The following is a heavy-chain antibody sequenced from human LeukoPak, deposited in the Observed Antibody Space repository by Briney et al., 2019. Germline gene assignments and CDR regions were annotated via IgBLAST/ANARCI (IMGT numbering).Heavy chain of an antibody. D-gene: IGHD6-19*01. CDR1: RFTFDDYA. Sequence: GGSLRLSCAASRFTFDDYAMHWVRQAPGKGLEWVSGISWNSGSIGYADSVKGRFTISRDNAKSSLYLQMNSLRAEDTALYYCAKGASGWYSYFDYWGQGTLVTVSS. J-gene: IGHJ4*02. CDR3: AKGASGWYSYFDY. V-gene: IGHV3-9*01. CDR2: ISWNSGSI.